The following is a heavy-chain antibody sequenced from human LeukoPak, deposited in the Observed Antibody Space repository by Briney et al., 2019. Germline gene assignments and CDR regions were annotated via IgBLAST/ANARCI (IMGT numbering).Heavy chain of an antibody. D-gene: IGHD3-22*01. CDR2: IYYSGST. CDR3: ARAGPLVYYYDSSGYYSGALDI. CDR1: GGSISSYY. Sequence: SETLSLTCTVSGGSISSYYWSWIRQPPGKGLEWIGYIYYSGSTNYNPSLKSRVTISVDTSKNQFSLKLSSVTAADTAVYYCARAGPLVYYYDSSGYYSGALDIWGQGTMVTVSS. J-gene: IGHJ3*02. V-gene: IGHV4-59*08.